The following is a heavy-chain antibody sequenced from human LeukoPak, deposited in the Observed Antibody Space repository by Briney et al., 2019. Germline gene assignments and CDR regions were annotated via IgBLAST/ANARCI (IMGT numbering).Heavy chain of an antibody. J-gene: IGHJ4*02. CDR3: VSPRGFSYGYFDY. V-gene: IGHV4-39*01. CDR2: IYYSKNT. D-gene: IGHD5-18*01. CDR1: GGSISSSSAY. Sequence: SETLSHTCTVSGGSISSSSAYWGCIRQPPGKGLEWIGSIYYSKNTYYNPSLKSRVTISADTSKNQFSLTLGSVSATDTAVYYCVSPRGFSYGYFDYWGQGTLVTVSS.